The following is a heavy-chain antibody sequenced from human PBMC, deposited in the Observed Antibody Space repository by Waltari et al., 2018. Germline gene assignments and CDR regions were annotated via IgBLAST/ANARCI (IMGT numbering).Heavy chain of an antibody. J-gene: IGHJ4*02. D-gene: IGHD3-3*01. CDR1: GNMSSDYH. CDR3: ARDFWSAGSR. V-gene: IGHV1-2*02. Sequence: QVQLVQSGAEVKKPGASVKVSCKASGNMSSDYHILWVRQAPGQGPEWMGWVFPDTGGTNYAQKFQGRVTMTRDTSITTAYLELSRLRSDDTAIYYCARDFWSAGSRWGQGTLVTVSS. CDR2: VFPDTGGT.